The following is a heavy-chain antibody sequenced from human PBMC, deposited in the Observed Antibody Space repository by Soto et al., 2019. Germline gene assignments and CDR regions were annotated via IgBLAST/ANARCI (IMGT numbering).Heavy chain of an antibody. J-gene: IGHJ6*02. V-gene: IGHV3-21*01. CDR2: IGGSSGHI. CDR3: GRASYAIVSVDYYYGMDV. D-gene: IGHD2-15*01. CDR1: GFTFSSYS. Sequence: PGGSLRLSCAASGFTFSSYSMVWVRQAPEKGLEWVSSIGGSSGHIYYADSLKGRFTISRDNAKNSLYLQMNSLRVDDTAVYYFGRASYAIVSVDYYYGMDVWGQGTTVTVSS.